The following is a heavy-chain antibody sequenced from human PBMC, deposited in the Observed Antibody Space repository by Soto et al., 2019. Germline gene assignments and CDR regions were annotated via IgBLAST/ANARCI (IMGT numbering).Heavy chain of an antibody. CDR2: IKEDGSEK. V-gene: IGHV3-7*05. CDR1: GFTFSSYW. CDR3: ARDLGAPGRGSAVGYYYHYGMDV. Sequence: EVQLVESGGGLVQPGGSLRLSCAASGFTFSSYWMNWVRQAPGKGLEWVANIKEDGSEKYYVDSVKGRFTISRDNAKNSLYLQMNSLRVEDTAVYYCARDLGAPGRGSAVGYYYHYGMDVWGQGTTVTVSS. J-gene: IGHJ6*02. D-gene: IGHD2-2*01.